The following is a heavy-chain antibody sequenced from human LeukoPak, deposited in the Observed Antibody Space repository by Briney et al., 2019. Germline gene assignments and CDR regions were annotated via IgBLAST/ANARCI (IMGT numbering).Heavy chain of an antibody. Sequence: RGSLRLSCAASGFTFSSYAMHWVRQAPGRGLEWVAVISYDVSNKYYADSVKGRFTISRDNSKNTLCLQMNSLRAEDTAVYYCATHGVVMDDFDYWGQGTLVTVSS. CDR1: GFTFSSYA. J-gene: IGHJ4*02. V-gene: IGHV3-30-3*01. CDR3: ATHGVVMDDFDY. CDR2: ISYDVSNK. D-gene: IGHD4-23*01.